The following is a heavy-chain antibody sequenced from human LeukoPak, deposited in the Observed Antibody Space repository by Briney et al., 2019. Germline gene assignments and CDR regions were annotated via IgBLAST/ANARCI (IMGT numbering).Heavy chain of an antibody. CDR1: GYTFGDHG. Sequence: GGSLRLSCAGSGYTFGDHGMSWVRQAPGKGLEWVSAISGSGGSTYYADSVKGRFTISRDNSKNTLYLQMNSLRAEDTAVYYCAKGNTAMVIFVDFDYWGQGTLVTVSS. D-gene: IGHD5-18*01. CDR2: ISGSGGST. V-gene: IGHV3-23*01. J-gene: IGHJ4*02. CDR3: AKGNTAMVIFVDFDY.